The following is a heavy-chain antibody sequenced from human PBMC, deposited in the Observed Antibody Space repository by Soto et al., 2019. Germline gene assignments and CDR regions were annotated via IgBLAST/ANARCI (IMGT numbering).Heavy chain of an antibody. J-gene: IGHJ4*02. Sequence: GGSLRLSCAASGFTFSSYSMNWVRQAPGKGLEWVSYISSSSSTIYYADSVKGRFTISRDNAKNSLYLQMNSLRAEDTAVYYCARGGAGMVTGHNTPRFDYWGQGTLVTVSS. D-gene: IGHD5-18*01. CDR1: GFTFSSYS. CDR2: ISSSSSTI. CDR3: ARGGAGMVTGHNTPRFDY. V-gene: IGHV3-48*01.